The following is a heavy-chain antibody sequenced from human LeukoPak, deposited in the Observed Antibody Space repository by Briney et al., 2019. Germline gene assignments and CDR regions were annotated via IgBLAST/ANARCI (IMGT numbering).Heavy chain of an antibody. CDR2: IIPIFGTA. CDR1: GGTFSSYA. D-gene: IGHD4-17*01. J-gene: IGHJ4*02. Sequence: SVKVSCKASGGTFSSYAISWVRQAPGQGLEWMGRIIPIFGTANYAQKFQGRVTITTDESTSTAYMELSSLRSEDTAVYYCAVGDDYGDYVLPFHYWGQGTLVTVSS. V-gene: IGHV1-69*05. CDR3: AVGDDYGDYVLPFHY.